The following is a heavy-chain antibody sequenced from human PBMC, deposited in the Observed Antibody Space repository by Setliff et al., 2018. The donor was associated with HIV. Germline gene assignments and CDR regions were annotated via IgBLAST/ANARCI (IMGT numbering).Heavy chain of an antibody. CDR2: IYHSGST. D-gene: IGHD3-10*01. J-gene: IGHJ6*03. V-gene: IGHV4-4*02. CDR1: GGSISSNW. CDR3: ARDGPLEGSYRYYYYYMDV. Sequence: SETLSLTCAVSGGSISSNWWSWVRQSPGKGLEWIGEIYHSGSTHYNPSLQSRVTISVDKSKNQFSLKLSSVTAADTAVYYCARDGPLEGSYRYYYYYMDVWGKGTTVTVSS.